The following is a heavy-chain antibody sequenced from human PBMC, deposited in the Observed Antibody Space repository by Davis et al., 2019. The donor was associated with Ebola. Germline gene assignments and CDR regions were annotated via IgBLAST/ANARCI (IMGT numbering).Heavy chain of an antibody. Sequence: PSETLSLTCTVSGASISSSSHFWGWVRQPPDKGLEWIGAIYYSGSTYYNPSLKSRLTISVDTSKSQFSLKLSSVTAADTAVYFCARQLLWFEDGVRPYYFDSWGQGTLVAVSS. CDR1: GASISSSSHF. V-gene: IGHV4-39*01. CDR3: ARQLLWFEDGVRPYYFDS. CDR2: IYYSGST. D-gene: IGHD3-10*01. J-gene: IGHJ4*02.